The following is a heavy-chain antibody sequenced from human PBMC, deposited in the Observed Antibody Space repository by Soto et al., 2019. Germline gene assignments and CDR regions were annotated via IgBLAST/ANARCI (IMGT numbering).Heavy chain of an antibody. V-gene: IGHV2-5*02. J-gene: IGHJ3*02. Sequence: QITLKESGPTLVKPTQTLTLTCTFSGFSLSTSGVGVGWIRQPPGKALEWLALIYWDDDKRYSPSLKSRLTITKDTSKIQVVLTMTYMDPVDTATYYCAHSHSYGYGGAFDIWGQGTMVTVSS. D-gene: IGHD5-18*01. CDR1: GFSLSTSGVG. CDR3: AHSHSYGYGGAFDI. CDR2: IYWDDDK.